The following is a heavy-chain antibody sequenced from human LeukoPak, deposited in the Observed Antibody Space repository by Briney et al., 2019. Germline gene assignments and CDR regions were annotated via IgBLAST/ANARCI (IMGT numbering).Heavy chain of an antibody. CDR3: ASGGSYSDY. V-gene: IGHV3-30*12. D-gene: IGHD1-26*01. J-gene: IGHJ4*02. CDR1: GFTFSSYG. CDR2: ISYGGSNK. Sequence: GGSLRLSCAASGFTFSSYGMHWVRQAPGKGLGWVAVISYGGSNKYYADSVKGRFTISRDNSKNTLYLQMNSLRAEDTAVYYCASGGSYSDYWGQGTLVTVSS.